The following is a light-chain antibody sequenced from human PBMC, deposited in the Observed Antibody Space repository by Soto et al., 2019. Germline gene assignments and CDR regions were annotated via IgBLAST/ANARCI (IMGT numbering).Light chain of an antibody. Sequence: QSALTQPRSVSGSPGQSVTISCTGTRSDIGIYDYVSWYQHHPNTAPKLIIYDVGDRSSGVPDRFFGSKSGNTASLLISGLQAKYEADYFCCSYAGAYSYVFGSGTKLTVL. CDR3: CSYAGAYSYV. J-gene: IGLJ1*01. V-gene: IGLV2-11*01. CDR1: RSDIGIYDY. CDR2: DVG.